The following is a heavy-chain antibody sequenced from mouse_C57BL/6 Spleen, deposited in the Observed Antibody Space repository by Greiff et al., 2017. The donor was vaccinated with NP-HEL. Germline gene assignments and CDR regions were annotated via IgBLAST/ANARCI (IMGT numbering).Heavy chain of an antibody. J-gene: IGHJ3*01. V-gene: IGHV1-59*01. CDR1: GYTFTSYW. CDR3: ARGVYYDYDAPFAY. CDR2: IDPSDSYT. Sequence: QVQLQQPGAELVRPGTSVKLSCKASGYTFTSYWMHWVKQRPGQGLEWIGVIDPSDSYTNYNQKFKGKATLTVDTSSSTAYMQLSSLTSEDSAVYYCARGVYYDYDAPFAYWGQGTLVTVSA. D-gene: IGHD2-4*01.